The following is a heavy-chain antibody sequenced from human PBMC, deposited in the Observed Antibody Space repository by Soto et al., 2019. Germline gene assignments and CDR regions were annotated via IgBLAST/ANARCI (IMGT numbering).Heavy chain of an antibody. V-gene: IGHV1-69*04. CDR1: GGTFSSYT. D-gene: IGHD6-19*01. CDR2: IIPILGIA. CDR3: ARDLCPRQWLTPDAFDI. Sequence: SVKVSCKASGGTFSSYTISWVRQAPGQGLEWMGRIIPILGIANYAQKFQGRVTITADKSTSTAYMELSSLRSEDTAVYYCARDLCPRQWLTPDAFDIWGQGTMVTVSS. J-gene: IGHJ3*02.